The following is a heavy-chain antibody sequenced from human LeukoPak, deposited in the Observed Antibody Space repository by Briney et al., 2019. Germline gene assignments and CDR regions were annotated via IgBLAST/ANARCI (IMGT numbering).Heavy chain of an antibody. V-gene: IGHV1-69*13. CDR3: ARNLFDYYDSSGNHDY. D-gene: IGHD3-22*01. CDR2: IIPIFGTA. J-gene: IGHJ4*02. Sequence: SVKVSCKASGGTFSSYAISWVRQAPGQGLEWMGGIIPIFGTANYAQKFQGRVTITADESTSTAYMELSSLRSEDTAVYYCARNLFDYYDSSGNHDYWGQGTLVTVSS. CDR1: GGTFSSYA.